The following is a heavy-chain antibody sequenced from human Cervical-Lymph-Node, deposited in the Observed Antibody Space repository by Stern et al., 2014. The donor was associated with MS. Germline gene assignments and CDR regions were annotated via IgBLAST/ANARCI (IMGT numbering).Heavy chain of an antibody. J-gene: IGHJ6*02. V-gene: IGHV4-61*02. CDR1: GDSVSSGSHY. D-gene: IGHD6-6*01. CDR3: ARLGIASRPYFYGMDV. CDR2: IYTSGRT. Sequence: VQLVESGPGLVKPSQTLSLTCTVSGDSVSSGSHYWSWVRQPAGKGLEWIGRIYTSGRTNYSPSLKCRFHISIHPPKTQFSLKLRSVTATDTAVYYCARLGIASRPYFYGMDVWGQGTTVIVSS.